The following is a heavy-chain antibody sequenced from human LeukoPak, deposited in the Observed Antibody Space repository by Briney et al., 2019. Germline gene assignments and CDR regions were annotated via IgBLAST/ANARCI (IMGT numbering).Heavy chain of an antibody. CDR2: LSSSGNTY. CDR1: GFTLSGYE. CDR3: SRESRTTGTYYFDL. Sequence: GGSLRLSCAASGFTLSGYEVNWVRQAPGKGLEWLSYLSSSGNTYYYADSVKGRFTISRDNAKNLLYLQMNSLRAEDTAIYYCSRESRTTGTYYFDLWGQGTLVTVSS. J-gene: IGHJ4*02. D-gene: IGHD2-8*02. V-gene: IGHV3-48*03.